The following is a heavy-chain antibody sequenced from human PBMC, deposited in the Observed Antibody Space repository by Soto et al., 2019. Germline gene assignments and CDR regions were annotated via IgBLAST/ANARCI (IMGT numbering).Heavy chain of an antibody. J-gene: IGHJ2*01. D-gene: IGHD6-13*01. CDR1: GYTFTSYA. CDR2: INAGNGNT. V-gene: IGHV1-3*01. CDR3: ARDVAAAGRLWYFDL. Sequence: QVQLVQSGAEVKKPGASVKVSCKASGYTFTSYAMHWLRQAPGQRLEWMGWINAGNGNTKYSQKFQGRVTITRDTSGSTAYMELSSLRSEDTAVYYCARDVAAAGRLWYFDLWGRGTLVTVSS.